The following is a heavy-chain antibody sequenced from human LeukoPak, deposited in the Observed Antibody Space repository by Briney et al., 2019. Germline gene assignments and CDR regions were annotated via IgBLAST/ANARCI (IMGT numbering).Heavy chain of an antibody. J-gene: IGHJ4*02. Sequence: PGGSLRLSCAASGFTFSSYAMSWVRQAPGKGLEWVSAISGSGGSTYYADSVKGRFTISRDNSKNTLYLQMNNLRAEDTAVYYCAKDPRIAIFGVVTEYDYWGQGTLVTVSS. CDR1: GFTFSSYA. CDR2: ISGSGGST. V-gene: IGHV3-23*01. D-gene: IGHD3-3*02. CDR3: AKDPRIAIFGVVTEYDY.